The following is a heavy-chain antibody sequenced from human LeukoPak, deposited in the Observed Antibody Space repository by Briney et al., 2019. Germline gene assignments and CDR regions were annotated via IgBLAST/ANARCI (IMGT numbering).Heavy chain of an antibody. CDR3: ATLVGYGSFFDY. D-gene: IGHD3-10*01. CDR1: GYSFTSYW. J-gene: IGHJ4*02. V-gene: IGHV5-51*01. Sequence: GESLKISCKGSGYSFTSYWIAWVRQMPGKGLEWMGIVNPADSDTRYSPSFKGQVTISVDKSISTAYLQWSSLQASDSAMYYCATLVGYGSFFDYWGQGTLVTVSS. CDR2: VNPADSDT.